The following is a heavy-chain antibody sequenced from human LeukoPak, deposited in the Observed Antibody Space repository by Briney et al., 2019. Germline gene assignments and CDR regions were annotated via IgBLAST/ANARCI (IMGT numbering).Heavy chain of an antibody. CDR1: GGSFSGYY. D-gene: IGHD3-3*01. Sequence: SETLSLTCAVYGGSFSGYYWSWIRQPPGKGLEWIGEINHSGSTNYNPSLKSRVTISVDTSKNQFSLKLSSVTAADTAVYYCARGHGGITIFGKYDYWGQGTLVTVAS. CDR3: ARGHGGITIFGKYDY. V-gene: IGHV4-34*01. CDR2: INHSGST. J-gene: IGHJ4*02.